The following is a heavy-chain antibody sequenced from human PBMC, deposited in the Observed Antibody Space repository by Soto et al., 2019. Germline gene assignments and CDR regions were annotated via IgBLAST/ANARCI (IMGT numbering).Heavy chain of an antibody. V-gene: IGHV3-33*01. CDR2: IWYDGSNK. Sequence: GSLRLSWAASGFTFSSYGMHWVRQAPGKGLEWVAVIWYDGSNKYYADSVKGRFTISRDNSKNTLYLQMNSLRAEDTAVYYCARDRSSSWFHPSYYYYYGMDVWGQGTTVTVSS. D-gene: IGHD6-13*01. J-gene: IGHJ6*02. CDR3: ARDRSSSWFHPSYYYYYGMDV. CDR1: GFTFSSYG.